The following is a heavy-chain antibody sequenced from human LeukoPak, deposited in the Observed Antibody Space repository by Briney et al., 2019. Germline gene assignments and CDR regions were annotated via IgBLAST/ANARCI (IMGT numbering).Heavy chain of an antibody. CDR1: GFTFSSYW. Sequence: GGSLRLSCAASGFTFSSYWMSWVRQAPGKGLEWVANIKQDGSEKYYVDSVKGRFTTSRDNSKNTLYLQMNSLRAEDTAVYYCAKDIRRYCSGGSCYVSWGQGTLVTVSS. CDR3: AKDIRRYCSGGSCYVS. V-gene: IGHV3-7*01. J-gene: IGHJ5*02. D-gene: IGHD2-15*01. CDR2: IKQDGSEK.